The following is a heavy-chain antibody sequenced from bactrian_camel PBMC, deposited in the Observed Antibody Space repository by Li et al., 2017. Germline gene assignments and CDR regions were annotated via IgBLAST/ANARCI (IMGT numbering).Heavy chain of an antibody. CDR2: IYRGSGLT. V-gene: IGHV3S40*01. J-gene: IGHJ4*01. D-gene: IGHD2*01. CDR3: ARGSLYNGGTYSLPTEYNY. Sequence: VQLVESGGGSVQAGGSLRLSCSASLYTYSSGCLGWFRQVPGKEREGVACIYRGSGLTYYDDSVKGQFTISRGNAKNTVSLQLNSLKPEDTAVYYCARGSLYNGGTYSLPTEYNYWGQGTQVTVS. CDR1: LYTYSSGC.